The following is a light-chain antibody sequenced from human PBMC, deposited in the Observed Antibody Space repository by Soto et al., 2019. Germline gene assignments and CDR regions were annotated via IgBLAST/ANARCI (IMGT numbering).Light chain of an antibody. V-gene: IGKV3-15*01. J-gene: IGKJ4*01. CDR1: QGIGST. Sequence: EIVLTQSPATLSSSPGETATLSRRASQGIGSTLAWYQHKPGQTPRLLIYDASTRATGVPARFSGSGSGTEFTLTINSLQSEDFAVYYCQRYNNWPLTFGGGTKV. CDR3: QRYNNWPLT. CDR2: DAS.